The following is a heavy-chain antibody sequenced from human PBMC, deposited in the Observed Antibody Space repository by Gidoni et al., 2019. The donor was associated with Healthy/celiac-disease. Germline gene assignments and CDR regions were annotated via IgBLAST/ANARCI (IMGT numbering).Heavy chain of an antibody. CDR2: ISYDGSNK. Sequence: QVQLVGSGGGVVPPGRHMRLSCPASGFPFSSYGMHWVRQAPGQGLEWVAVISYDGSNKYYADSVNGRFTISRDNSKNTLYLQMNSLRAEDTAVYYCAKDVPLRYYFDYWGQGTLVTVSS. J-gene: IGHJ4*02. CDR1: GFPFSSYG. V-gene: IGHV3-30*18. D-gene: IGHD3-16*02. CDR3: AKDVPLRYYFDY.